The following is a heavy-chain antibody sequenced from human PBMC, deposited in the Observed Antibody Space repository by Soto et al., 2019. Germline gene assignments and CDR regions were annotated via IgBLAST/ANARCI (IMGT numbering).Heavy chain of an antibody. CDR2: IYSLGNT. V-gene: IGHV4-39*01. CDR3: ARPIDDSSGYYYPY. CDR1: GGSISSSSYY. Sequence: QMQLQESGPGLVKPSETLSLTCTVSGGSISSSSYYWGWIRQPPGQGLEWLGTIYSLGNTYYNPSLKSRVTISVYKSKVQLFLKLSSVTAPDTAVYYCARPIDDSSGYYYPYWGQGTLVTVSS. J-gene: IGHJ4*02. D-gene: IGHD3-22*01.